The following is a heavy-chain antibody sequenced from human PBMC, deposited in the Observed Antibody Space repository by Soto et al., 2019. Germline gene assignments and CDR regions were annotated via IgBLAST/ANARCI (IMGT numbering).Heavy chain of an antibody. J-gene: IGHJ4*02. V-gene: IGHV4-4*07. Sequence: SETLSLTCTVSGGPINGYYWTWIRQPAGKGLEWIGRIYTSGTTSYNPSLKSRVTMSLDTSKNQFSLRLTSVTAEDTAVYYCMTDAIRFYSVALLGWGPGTQVTVSS. D-gene: IGHD4-4*01. CDR3: MTDAIRFYSVALLG. CDR1: GGPINGYY. CDR2: IYTSGTT.